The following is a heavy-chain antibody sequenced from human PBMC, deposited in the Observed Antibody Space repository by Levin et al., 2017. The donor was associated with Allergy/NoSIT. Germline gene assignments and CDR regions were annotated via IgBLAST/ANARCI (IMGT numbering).Heavy chain of an antibody. Sequence: SETLSLICTVSDGSLNSSSYYWGWIRQPPGTGLEWIGSIYYSGSTYYNPSLKSRVTISVDTSNNQYSLKLSSVTAADTAVYSCARMISSGWYSRPGWFDPWGQGTLVTVSS. D-gene: IGHD6-19*01. CDR2: IYYSGST. CDR3: ARMISSGWYSRPGWFDP. J-gene: IGHJ5*02. V-gene: IGHV4-39*01. CDR1: DGSLNSSSYY.